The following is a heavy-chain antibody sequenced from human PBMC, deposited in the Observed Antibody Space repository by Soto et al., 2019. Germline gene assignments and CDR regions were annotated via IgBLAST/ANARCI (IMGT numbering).Heavy chain of an antibody. V-gene: IGHV2-5*02. CDR1: GFSLITSGVG. CDR2: IYWDDDN. CDR3: AHIVTGCFT. D-gene: IGHD3-16*01. Sequence: QITLKESGPTLVKPTQTLTLTCTISGFSLITSGVGVGWIRQPPGKALEWLELIYWDDDNRYSPSLKSRLTITKDTSKNQVVLTMTNMDPVDTATYYCAHIVTGCFTWGRGALVTVSS. J-gene: IGHJ5*02.